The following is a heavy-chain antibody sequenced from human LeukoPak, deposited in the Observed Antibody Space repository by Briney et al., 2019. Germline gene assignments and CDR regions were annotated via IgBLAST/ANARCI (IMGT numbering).Heavy chain of an antibody. CDR1: GFTFSSYS. V-gene: IGHV3-21*01. J-gene: IGHJ6*03. Sequence: GGSLRLSCAASGFTFSSYSMNWVRQAPGKGLEWVSSISSGSSYIYYADSVKGRFTISRDNAKNSLYLQMNSLRAEDTAVYYCARGSKIVVVPPYYYYMDVWGKGTTVTVSS. CDR2: ISSGSSYI. CDR3: ARGSKIVVVPPYYYYMDV. D-gene: IGHD2-2*01.